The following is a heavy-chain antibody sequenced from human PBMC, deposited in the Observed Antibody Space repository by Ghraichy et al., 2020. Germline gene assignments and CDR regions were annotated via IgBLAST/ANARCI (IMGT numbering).Heavy chain of an antibody. CDR3: ARGGKATYGMDV. D-gene: IGHD3-16*01. J-gene: IGHJ6*02. V-gene: IGHV4-59*01. CDR2: IYYSGST. CDR1: GGSISSYY. Sequence: TLSLTCTVSGGSISSYYWSWIRQPPGKGLEWIGYIYYSGSTNYNPSLKSRVTISVDTSKNQFSLKLSSVTAADKAVYYCARGGKATYGMDVWGQGTTVTVSS.